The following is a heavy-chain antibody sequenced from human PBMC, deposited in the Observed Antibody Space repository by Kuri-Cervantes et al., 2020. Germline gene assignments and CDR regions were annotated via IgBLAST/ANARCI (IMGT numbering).Heavy chain of an antibody. J-gene: IGHJ5*02. CDR3: VRSSASIRNDL. Sequence: GESLKISCRGSGFTFGDYGFHWVRQAPGKGLEWVGLIRSKHYGGTTDYAASVKGRFSISRDDSQSVVYVQMNNLKPEDTAVYYCVRSSASIRNDLWGLGTLVTVSS. V-gene: IGHV3-49*04. CDR2: IRSKHYGGTT. CDR1: GFTFGDYG. D-gene: IGHD3-10*01.